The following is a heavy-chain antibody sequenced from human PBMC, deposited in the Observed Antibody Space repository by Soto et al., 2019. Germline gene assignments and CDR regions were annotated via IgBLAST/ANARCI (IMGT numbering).Heavy chain of an antibody. J-gene: IGHJ4*02. V-gene: IGHV3-13*01. D-gene: IGHD6-19*01. CDR3: ARRSSSGSVDF. CDR1: GFTFSSYD. CDR2: IGTAGDT. Sequence: EVQLVESGGGLVQPGGSLRLSCAASGFTFSSYDMHWVRQGTGKDLEWVSAIGTAGDTYYLASVRGRFTISRENAKNSLFLQMNSLRAGDTAVYYWARRSSSGSVDFWGQGTLVTVSS.